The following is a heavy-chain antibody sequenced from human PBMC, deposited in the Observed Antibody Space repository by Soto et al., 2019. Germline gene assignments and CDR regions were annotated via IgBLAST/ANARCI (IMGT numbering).Heavy chain of an antibody. V-gene: IGHV1-8*01. Sequence: GASGKVSCKASGYSFTSLDINWVRQTAGQGLEWMGWMQPSTGRTGYAQKFQGRVTMTRDTSINTAYMELTTLTSDDTAFYYCARGVSAGVDYWGQGTLVTVS. CDR3: ARGVSAGVDY. D-gene: IGHD1-26*01. CDR1: GYSFTSLD. CDR2: MQPSTGRT. J-gene: IGHJ4*02.